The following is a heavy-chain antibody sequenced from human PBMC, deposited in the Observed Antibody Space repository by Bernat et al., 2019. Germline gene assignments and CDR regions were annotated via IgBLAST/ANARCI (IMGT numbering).Heavy chain of an antibody. D-gene: IGHD6-19*01. CDR2: ISGSGGST. V-gene: IGHV3-23*04. CDR3: AKERGSSGWYGGYYFDY. CDR1: GFTFSSYA. J-gene: IGHJ4*02. Sequence: EVQLVESGGGLVQPGGSLRLSCAASGFTFSSYAMSWVRQAPGKGLEWVSAISGSGGSTYYADSVKGRFTISRDNSKNTLYLQMNSLRAEDTAVYYCAKERGSSGWYGGYYFDYWGQGTLVTVSS.